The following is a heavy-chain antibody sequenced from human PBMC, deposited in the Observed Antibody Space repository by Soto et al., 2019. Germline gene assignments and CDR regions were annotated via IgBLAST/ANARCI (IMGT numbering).Heavy chain of an antibody. J-gene: IGHJ4*02. D-gene: IGHD5-18*01. CDR3: ASNSYGYTFYDY. CDR1: GGSISSGGYS. Sequence: SETLSLTCAVSGGSISSGGYSWSWIRQPPGKGLEWIGYIYYSGSTYYNPSLKSRVTISVDTSKNQFSLKLSSVTAADTAVYYCASNSYGYTFYDYWAQGTLVTVSS. CDR2: IYYSGST. V-gene: IGHV4-30-2*05.